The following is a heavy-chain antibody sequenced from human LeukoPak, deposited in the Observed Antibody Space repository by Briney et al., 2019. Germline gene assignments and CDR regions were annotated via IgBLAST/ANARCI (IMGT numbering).Heavy chain of an antibody. V-gene: IGHV1-69*02. D-gene: IGHD1-26*01. CDR2: IIPILGIA. CDR3: ARRGGSYGIDY. J-gene: IGHJ4*02. Sequence: ASVKVSCKASGGTFSSYTISWVRQAPGQGLEWMGRIIPILGIADYAQKFQGRVTITADKSTSTAYMELSSLRSEDTAVYYCARRGGSYGIDYWGQGTLVTVSS. CDR1: GGTFSSYT.